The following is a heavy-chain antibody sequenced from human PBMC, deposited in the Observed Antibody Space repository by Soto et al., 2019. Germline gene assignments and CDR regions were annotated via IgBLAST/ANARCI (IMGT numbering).Heavy chain of an antibody. Sequence: QVQLVQSGAEVKKPGASVKVSCKASGYTFTSYYMHWVRQAPGQGLEWMGIINPSGGSTSYAQKFQGRVTMTRDTSTSTVYMELSSLRSEDTAVYYCARDRPPTLIYDSSGYYLDYWGQGTLVTVSS. J-gene: IGHJ4*02. CDR2: INPSGGST. D-gene: IGHD3-22*01. CDR1: GYTFTSYY. V-gene: IGHV1-46*01. CDR3: ARDRPPTLIYDSSGYYLDY.